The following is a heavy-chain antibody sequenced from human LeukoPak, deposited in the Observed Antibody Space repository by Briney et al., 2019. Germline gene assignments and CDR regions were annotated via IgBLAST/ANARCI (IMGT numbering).Heavy chain of an antibody. CDR3: ARDPEPMLGVSFDS. D-gene: IGHD3-10*02. CDR2: INQDGSVK. CDR1: GFTFSSDW. Sequence: PGGSLRLSCVASGFTFSSDWMNWVRQAPGKGLEWVANINQDGSVKYYVDSVKGRFAISRDNAENSLYLQMNSLRAEDTAVYYCARDPEPMLGVSFDSWGQGTLVTVSS. J-gene: IGHJ4*02. V-gene: IGHV3-7*01.